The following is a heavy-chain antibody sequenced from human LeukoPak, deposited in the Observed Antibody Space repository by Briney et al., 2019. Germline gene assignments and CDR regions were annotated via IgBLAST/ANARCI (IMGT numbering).Heavy chain of an antibody. Sequence: GESLKISCKGSGYSFTSYWIGWVRQMPGKGLEWMGIIYPGDSDTRYSPSSQGQVTISADKSISTAYLQWSSLKASDTAMYYCATTNSYGVRPFDYWGQGTLVTVSS. J-gene: IGHJ4*02. V-gene: IGHV5-51*01. CDR2: IYPGDSDT. CDR1: GYSFTSYW. D-gene: IGHD5-18*01. CDR3: ATTNSYGVRPFDY.